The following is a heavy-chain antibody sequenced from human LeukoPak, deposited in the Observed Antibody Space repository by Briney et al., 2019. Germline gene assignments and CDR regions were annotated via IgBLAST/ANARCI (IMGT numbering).Heavy chain of an antibody. J-gene: IGHJ4*02. CDR3: AREVSEGFDF. Sequence: GGSLRLSCSAPGFTFSSYGMNWIRQAPGKGLEWVSSFGTRSTSIYHAGSVKGRFAISRDNAKNLLYLQMNSLRAEDTALYYCAREVSEGFDFWGQGTLVTVSS. CDR1: GFTFSSYG. CDR2: FGTRSTSI. V-gene: IGHV3-21*01. D-gene: IGHD3-22*01.